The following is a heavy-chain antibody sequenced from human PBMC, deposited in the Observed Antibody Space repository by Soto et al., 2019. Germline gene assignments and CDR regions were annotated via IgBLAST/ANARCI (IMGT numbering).Heavy chain of an antibody. Sequence: EVQLLESGGGLVQPGGSLRLSCAASGFTVSSYAMSWVRQAPGKGLEWVSAISGSGSTYSADSVKGRFTISRDSSKNTVYLEMNSLRAEDTAVYYCARVRQLVGYFYYYMDVWGKGTTVTVSS. CDR1: GFTVSSYA. D-gene: IGHD6-6*01. V-gene: IGHV3-23*01. CDR3: ARVRQLVGYFYYYMDV. CDR2: ISGSGST. J-gene: IGHJ6*03.